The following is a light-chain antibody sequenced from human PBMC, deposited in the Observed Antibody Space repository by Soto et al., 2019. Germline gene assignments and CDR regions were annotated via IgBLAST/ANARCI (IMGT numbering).Light chain of an antibody. CDR3: SSYADSNNFV. Sequence: QSVLTQPPSASGFPGQSVTISCTGTSSDVGYYDYVSWYQQHPGKAPKLVIYEVTKRPSGVPDRVSASKSGNTASLTVSGLRAEDEDDYYCSSYADSNNFVFGNGTKGTGL. J-gene: IGLJ1*01. CDR1: SSDVGYYDY. CDR2: EVT. V-gene: IGLV2-8*01.